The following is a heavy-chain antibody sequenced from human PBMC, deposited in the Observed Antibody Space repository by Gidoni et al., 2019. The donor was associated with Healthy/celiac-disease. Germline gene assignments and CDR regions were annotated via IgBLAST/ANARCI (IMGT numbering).Heavy chain of an antibody. V-gene: IGHV3-33*08. CDR2: IWYDGSNK. CDR1: GFTFSSYG. D-gene: IGHD4-4*01. Sequence: QVQLVESGGGVVQPGRSLRLSCAASGFTFSSYGMHWVRQAPGRGLGWVAVIWYDGSNKYYADSVKGRFTISRDNSKNTLYLQMNSLRAEDTAVYYCARDWGDYTALLYGMDVWGQGTTVTVSS. CDR3: ARDWGDYTALLYGMDV. J-gene: IGHJ6*02.